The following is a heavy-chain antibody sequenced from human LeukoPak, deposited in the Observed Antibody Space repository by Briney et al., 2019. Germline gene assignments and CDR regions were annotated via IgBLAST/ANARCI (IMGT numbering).Heavy chain of an antibody. V-gene: IGHV1-69*13. J-gene: IGHJ3*02. CDR2: IIPIFGTA. D-gene: IGHD2-2*01. Sequence: GASVKVSCKASGGTFSSYAISWVRQAPGQGLEWMGGIIPIFGTANYAQKFQGRVTITADESTSTAYMELSSLRPEDTAVYYCAKDIVVVPAAQGGAFDIWGQGTMVTVSS. CDR1: GGTFSSYA. CDR3: AKDIVVVPAAQGGAFDI.